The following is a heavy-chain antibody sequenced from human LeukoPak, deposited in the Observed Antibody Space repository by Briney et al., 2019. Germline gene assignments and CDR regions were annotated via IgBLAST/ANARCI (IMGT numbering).Heavy chain of an antibody. V-gene: IGHV1-3*01. D-gene: IGHD4-17*01. J-gene: IGHJ5*02. CDR3: ARDEAEDYGDYGGWFDP. Sequence: ASAKVSCKASGYTFTSYAMHWVRQAPGQRLEWMGWINAGNGNTKYSQKFQGRVTITRDTSASTAYMELSSLRSEDTAVYYCARDEAEDYGDYGGWFDPWGQGTLVTVSS. CDR2: INAGNGNT. CDR1: GYTFTSYA.